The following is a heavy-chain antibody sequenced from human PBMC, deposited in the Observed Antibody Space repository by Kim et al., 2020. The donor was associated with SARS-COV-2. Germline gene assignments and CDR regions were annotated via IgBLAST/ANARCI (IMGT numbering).Heavy chain of an antibody. V-gene: IGHV4-4*07. J-gene: IGHJ3*02. CDR2: IYTSGST. CDR1: GGSISSYY. Sequence: SETLSLTCTVSGGSISSYYWSWIRQPAGKGLEWIGRIYTSGSTNYNPSLKSRVTMSVDTSKNQFSLKLSSVTAADTAVYYCARDLYYYDSSGLNAFDIWGQGTMVTVSS. D-gene: IGHD3-22*01. CDR3: ARDLYYYDSSGLNAFDI.